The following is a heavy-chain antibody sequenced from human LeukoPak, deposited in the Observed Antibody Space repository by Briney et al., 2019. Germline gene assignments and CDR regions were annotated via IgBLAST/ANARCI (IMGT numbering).Heavy chain of an antibody. CDR1: GYTFTGYY. Sequence: GASVKVSCKASGYTFTGYYMHWVRQAPGQGLEWMGWINPNSGGTNYAQKFQGRVTMTRDTSISTAYMELSRLRSDDTAVYYCARVRTAGYYDILTGYRGFDYWGQGTLVTVCS. CDR2: INPNSGGT. J-gene: IGHJ4*02. CDR3: ARVRTAGYYDILTGYRGFDY. V-gene: IGHV1-2*02. D-gene: IGHD3-9*01.